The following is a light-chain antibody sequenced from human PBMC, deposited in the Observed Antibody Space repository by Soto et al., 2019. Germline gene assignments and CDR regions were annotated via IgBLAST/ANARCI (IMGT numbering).Light chain of an antibody. CDR3: QQYNMYPYT. Sequence: DILMTQFPSTLSASVGDRVTITCRASQSASTWLAWYQQKPGKAPKLLIYDASILQGGVPLRFSGSGSGTEFTLTISSLQSEDFATYYCQQYNMYPYTFGQGTKLE. CDR2: DAS. J-gene: IGKJ2*01. V-gene: IGKV1-5*01. CDR1: QSASTW.